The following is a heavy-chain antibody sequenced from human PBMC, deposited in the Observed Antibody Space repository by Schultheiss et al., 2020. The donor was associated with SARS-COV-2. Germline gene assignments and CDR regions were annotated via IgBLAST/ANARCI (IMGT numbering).Heavy chain of an antibody. D-gene: IGHD6-13*01. V-gene: IGHV5-51*01. CDR3: ARLGAAALTYYY. Sequence: GESLKISCKASGFTFTSHWIGWVRQMPGKGPEWMGIIYPGDSDTRYSPSFQGQVTISADKSISTAYLQWSSLKASDTAMYYCARLGAAALTYYYWGQGTLVTVSS. CDR1: GFTFTSHW. CDR2: IYPGDSDT. J-gene: IGHJ4*02.